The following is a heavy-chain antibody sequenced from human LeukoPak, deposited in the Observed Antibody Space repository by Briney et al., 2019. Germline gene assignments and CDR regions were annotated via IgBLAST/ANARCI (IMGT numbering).Heavy chain of an antibody. V-gene: IGHV3-21*01. D-gene: IGHD6-13*01. CDR1: GFTFSSYS. CDR3: ARGIAAAGKVYYYYMDV. J-gene: IGHJ6*03. Sequence: PGGSLRLSCVASGFTFSSYSMNWVRQAPGKGLEWVSSISSSSSYIYYADSVKGRFTISRDNAKNSLYLQMNSLRAEDTAVYYCARGIAAAGKVYYYYMDVWGKGTTVTVSS. CDR2: ISSSSSYI.